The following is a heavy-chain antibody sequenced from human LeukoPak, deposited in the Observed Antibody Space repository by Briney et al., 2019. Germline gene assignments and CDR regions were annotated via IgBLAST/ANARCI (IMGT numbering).Heavy chain of an antibody. CDR1: GYSFTSHW. D-gene: IGHD3-22*01. V-gene: IGHV5-51*01. CDR2: IYPGDSDT. J-gene: IGHJ4*02. Sequence: GESLKISCKGSGYSFTSHWIGWVRQMPGKGLEWMGIIYPGDSDTRYGPSFQGQVTISADKSISTAYLQWSSLKASDTAIYYCARQADSRYYFDLWGRGTLVTVSS. CDR3: ARQADSRYYFDL.